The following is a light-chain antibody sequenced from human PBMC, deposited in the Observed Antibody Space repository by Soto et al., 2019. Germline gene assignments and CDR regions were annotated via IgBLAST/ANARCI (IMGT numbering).Light chain of an antibody. Sequence: DIQLTQSPSFLSASVGDRVTITCRASQGIRNYLAWYQQKPGRAPKLLMYIASTLQTGVPSRFSGSGSGTEFTLTISSLQPEDFATFYCQQYSTFPRTFGQGTKVDIK. CDR2: IAS. CDR3: QQYSTFPRT. V-gene: IGKV1-9*01. CDR1: QGIRNY. J-gene: IGKJ1*01.